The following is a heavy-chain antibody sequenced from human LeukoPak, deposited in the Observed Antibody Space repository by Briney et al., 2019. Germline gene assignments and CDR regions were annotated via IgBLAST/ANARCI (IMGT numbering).Heavy chain of an antibody. V-gene: IGHV4-59*12. CDR2: TYNSGST. J-gene: IGHJ6*02. D-gene: IGHD3-10*01. CDR1: GGSISSYY. CDR3: AEAYGSGSPDYGMDV. Sequence: SETLSLTCTVSGGSISSYYWSWIRKPPGKGLEWIGHTYNSGSTNYSPSLKSRVTISVDTSKNQFSLKLSSVTAADTAVYYCAEAYGSGSPDYGMDVWGQGTTVTVSS.